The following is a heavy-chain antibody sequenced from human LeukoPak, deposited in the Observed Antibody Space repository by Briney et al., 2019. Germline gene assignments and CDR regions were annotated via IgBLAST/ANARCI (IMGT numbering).Heavy chain of an antibody. CDR3: ARSAIVVVPATDAFDI. J-gene: IGHJ3*02. CDR2: FYTSGST. Sequence: ASETLSLTCTVSGGSISSGSYSWSWIRQPAGKGLEWIGRFYTSGSTNYNPSLKSRVAISVDTSKNQFSLKLSSVTAADTAVYYCARSAIVVVPATDAFDIWGQGTMVTVSS. V-gene: IGHV4-61*02. CDR1: GGSISSGSYS. D-gene: IGHD2-2*01.